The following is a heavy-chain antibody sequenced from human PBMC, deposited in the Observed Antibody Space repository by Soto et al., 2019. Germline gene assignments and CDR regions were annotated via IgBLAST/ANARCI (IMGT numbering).Heavy chain of an antibody. Sequence: GESLKISCKGSGYSFTSYWIGWVRQMPGKGLEWMGIIYPGDSDTRYSPSSQGQVTISADKSISTAYLQWSSLKASDTAMYYCATGGYSYGYYYYGMDVWGQGTTVTVSS. CDR1: GYSFTSYW. CDR2: IYPGDSDT. CDR3: ATGGYSYGYYYYGMDV. J-gene: IGHJ6*02. V-gene: IGHV5-51*01. D-gene: IGHD5-18*01.